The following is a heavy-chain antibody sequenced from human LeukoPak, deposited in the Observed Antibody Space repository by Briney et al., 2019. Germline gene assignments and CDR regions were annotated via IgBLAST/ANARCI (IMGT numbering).Heavy chain of an antibody. CDR2: ISYDGSNK. J-gene: IGHJ4*02. CDR3: AKGPFPIAAAATTPFDY. Sequence: GGSLRLSCAASGFTFSSYGMHWVRQAPGKGLEWVAVISYDGSNKYYADSVKGRFTISRDNSKNTLYLQMNSLRAEDTAVYYCAKGPFPIAAAATTPFDYWGQGTLVTVSP. D-gene: IGHD6-13*01. V-gene: IGHV3-30*18. CDR1: GFTFSSYG.